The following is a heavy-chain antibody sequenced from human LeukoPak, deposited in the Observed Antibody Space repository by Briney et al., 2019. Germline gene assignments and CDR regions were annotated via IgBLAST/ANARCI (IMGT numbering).Heavy chain of an antibody. CDR2: TYYSGST. D-gene: IGHD3-10*01. CDR1: GGSISSSSYY. Sequence: PSETLSLTCTVSGGSISSSSYYWGWIRQPPGKGLEWIGSTYYSGSTYYNPSLKSRVTISVDTSKNQFSLKLSSVTAADTAVYYCARGGYYRDYWGQGTLVTVSS. CDR3: ARGGYYRDY. V-gene: IGHV4-39*07. J-gene: IGHJ4*02.